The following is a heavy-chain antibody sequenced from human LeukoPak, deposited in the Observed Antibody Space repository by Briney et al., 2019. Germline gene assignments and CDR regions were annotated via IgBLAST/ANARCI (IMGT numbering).Heavy chain of an antibody. D-gene: IGHD6-13*01. CDR2: INTDGNST. J-gene: IGHJ4*02. V-gene: IGHV3-74*01. CDR3: ARELASGD. CDR1: GFTFSTYW. Sequence: PGGSLRLSCAASGFTFSTYWMHWVRQAPGKGLVWVSQINTDGNSTTYADSVKGRFTVSRDNAKNPLYLQMNSLRAEDTAVYYCARELASGDWGQGTLVTVSS.